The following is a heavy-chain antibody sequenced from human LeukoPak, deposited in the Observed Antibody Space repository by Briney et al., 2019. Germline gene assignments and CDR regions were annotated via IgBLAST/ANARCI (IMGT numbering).Heavy chain of an antibody. D-gene: IGHD1-26*01. Sequence: ASVKVSCKASGYTFTSYGIIWVRQAPGQGLEWMGWISAYNGNTNYAQKLQGRVTMTTDTSTSTAYMGLRSLRSDDTAVYYCARAPSGSYSYYYYMDVWGKGTTVTVSS. CDR2: ISAYNGNT. CDR1: GYTFTSYG. J-gene: IGHJ6*03. V-gene: IGHV1-18*01. CDR3: ARAPSGSYSYYYYMDV.